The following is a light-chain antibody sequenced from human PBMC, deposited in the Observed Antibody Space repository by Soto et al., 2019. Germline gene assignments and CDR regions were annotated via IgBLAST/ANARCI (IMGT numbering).Light chain of an antibody. CDR1: QDITNY. CDR2: GAS. V-gene: IGKV1-33*01. CDR3: QRYDDLPYT. Sequence: DIQMTQSPSSLSASVGDRVTITCQASQDITNYLNWYQQKPGKAPNLLIYGASNLETGVPSRFSGSGSGTDFTFTISSLQPEDIATYFCQRYDDLPYTFGQGTKLQIK. J-gene: IGKJ2*01.